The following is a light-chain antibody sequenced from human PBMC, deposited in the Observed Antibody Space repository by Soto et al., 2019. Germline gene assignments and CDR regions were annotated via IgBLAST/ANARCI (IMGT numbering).Light chain of an antibody. Sequence: DIPMTQSPSSLSASVRDRVTITCRASQGISSNLACYQQKPGKVPKLLIYAASTLHTGVPSRFSGSGAATDFTLTICSLEPEDVATYYCQKYGSAPSTFGQGTKVEIK. CDR1: QGISSN. V-gene: IGKV1-27*01. CDR2: AAS. CDR3: QKYGSAPST. J-gene: IGKJ1*01.